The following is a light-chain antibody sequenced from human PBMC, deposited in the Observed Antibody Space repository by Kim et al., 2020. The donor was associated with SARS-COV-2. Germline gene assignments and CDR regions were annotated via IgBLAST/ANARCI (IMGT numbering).Light chain of an antibody. Sequence: SPGERPTLSCRASQILSSTSLAWYQQKPGQSPRLLIFGSSSRASGIPDRFSGSGSGTDFTLTISRLESEDFALYYCQQFDSSGRTFGQGTKVEIK. CDR2: GSS. CDR1: QILSSTS. CDR3: QQFDSSGRT. J-gene: IGKJ1*01. V-gene: IGKV3-20*01.